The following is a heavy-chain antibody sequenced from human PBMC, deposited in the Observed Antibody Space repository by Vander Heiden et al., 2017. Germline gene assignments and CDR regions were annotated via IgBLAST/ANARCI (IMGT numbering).Heavy chain of an antibody. D-gene: IGHD6-13*01. CDR1: GSSFSGYY. J-gene: IGHJ4*02. V-gene: IGHV4-34*01. CDR2: SNHSGSS. CDR3: AKSVKYSRSCDSVDDD. Sequence: QLPLQQWGGGLLKPSETLPLSCAVYGSSFSGYYWRWIRQPTGKGLVWIGESNHSGSSKANPALNRRVTISVDTSKNQLPRKVSSVPAGETAVEYCAKSVKYSRSCDSVDDDWGQGNLGTVSS.